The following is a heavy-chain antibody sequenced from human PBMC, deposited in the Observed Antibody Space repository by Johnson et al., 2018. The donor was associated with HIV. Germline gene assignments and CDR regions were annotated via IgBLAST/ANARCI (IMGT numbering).Heavy chain of an antibody. D-gene: IGHD3-22*01. J-gene: IGHJ3*02. Sequence: VQLVESGGGLVQPGGSLRLSCAASGFTFSSYDMHWVRQTTGKGLDSVSGIGTAGDTYYPGSVKGRFTISRDNAKNSLYLQMNSLRAEDTALYYCERGSRYTYDNDDAHLLHAFDIWGQGTMVTISS. V-gene: IGHV3-13*01. CDR3: ERGSRYTYDNDDAHLLHAFDI. CDR1: GFTFSSYD. CDR2: IGTAGDT.